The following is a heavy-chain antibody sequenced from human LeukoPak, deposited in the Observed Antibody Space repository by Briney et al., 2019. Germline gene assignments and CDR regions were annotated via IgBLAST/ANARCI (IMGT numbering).Heavy chain of an antibody. J-gene: IGHJ5*02. V-gene: IGHV4-59*11. Sequence: PSETLSLTCTVSGGSISSHYWSWIRQPPGKGLEWIGYIYYSGSTNYNPSLKSRVTISVDTSKNQFSLKLSSVTAADTAVYYCASAKGSLYNWFGPWGQGTLVTVSS. D-gene: IGHD3-10*01. CDR2: IYYSGST. CDR1: GGSISSHY. CDR3: ASAKGSLYNWFGP.